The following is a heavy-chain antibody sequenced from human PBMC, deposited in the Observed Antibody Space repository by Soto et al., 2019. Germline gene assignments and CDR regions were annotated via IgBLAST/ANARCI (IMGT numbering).Heavy chain of an antibody. CDR1: GYTFTSDV. D-gene: IGHD6-19*01. J-gene: IGHJ3*02. Sequence: GASVKVCSKASGYTFTSDVISWGRPATGQGLEWMGWVSAYNGNTNYAQKLQGRVTMTTXPXXSXXXMXLXXLRSADTAVYCCSREVASGSYNGTFDIWG. CDR2: VSAYNGNT. CDR3: SREVASGSYNGTFDI. V-gene: IGHV1-18*01.